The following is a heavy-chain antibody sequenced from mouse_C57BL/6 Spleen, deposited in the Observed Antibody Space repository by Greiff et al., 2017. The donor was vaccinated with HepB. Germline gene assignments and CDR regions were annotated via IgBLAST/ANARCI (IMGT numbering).Heavy chain of an antibody. J-gene: IGHJ3*01. CDR3: ARPGDYDEAWFAY. D-gene: IGHD2-4*01. Sequence: EVQLVESGGGLVKPGGSLKLSCAASGFTFSDYGMHWVRQAPEKGLEWVAYISSGSSTIYYADTVKGRFTISRDNARNTLFLQMTSLRSEDTAMYYCARPGDYDEAWFAYWGQGTLVTVSA. CDR1: GFTFSDYG. CDR2: ISSGSSTI. V-gene: IGHV5-17*01.